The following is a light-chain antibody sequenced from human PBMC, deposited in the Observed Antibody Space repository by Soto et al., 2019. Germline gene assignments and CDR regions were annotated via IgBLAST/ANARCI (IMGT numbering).Light chain of an antibody. J-gene: IGKJ4*01. CDR3: HQYGSSPPT. CDR1: ETVRNNY. Sequence: EIVLTQSPGTLSVPLGETATLPCRASETVRNNYVAWYQQKPGQAPRLLIYGATNRAAGVSDNFSGGGSGTVFTLTIFCLEPEDIAIYICHQYGSSPPTFGGGTKVEIK. V-gene: IGKV3-20*01. CDR2: GAT.